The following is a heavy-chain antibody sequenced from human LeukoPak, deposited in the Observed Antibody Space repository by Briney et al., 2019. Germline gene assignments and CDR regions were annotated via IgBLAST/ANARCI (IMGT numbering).Heavy chain of an antibody. CDR3: ARAPGTGYYGMDV. D-gene: IGHD3-10*01. V-gene: IGHV3-53*01. CDR1: GFTVSSNY. J-gene: IGHJ6*02. CDR2: IYSGGST. Sequence: PGGSLRLSCAASGFTVSSNYMSWVRQAPGKGLEWVSVIYSGGSTYYADSVKGRFTISRDNSKNTLYLQMNSLRAEDTAVYYCARAPGTGYYGMDVWGQGTTVTVSS.